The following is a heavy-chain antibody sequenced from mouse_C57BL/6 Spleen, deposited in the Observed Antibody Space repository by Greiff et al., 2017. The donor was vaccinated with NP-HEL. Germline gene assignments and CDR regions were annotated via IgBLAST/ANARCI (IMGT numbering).Heavy chain of an antibody. D-gene: IGHD2-4*01. CDR1: GYAFSSSW. Sequence: VQLQQSGPELVKPGASVKISCKASGYAFSSSWMNWVKQRPGKGLEWIGRIYPGDGDTNYNGKFKGKATLTADKSSSTAYMQLSSLTSEDSAVYFCARNYEDWYFDVWGTGTTVTVSS. J-gene: IGHJ1*03. V-gene: IGHV1-82*01. CDR3: ARNYEDWYFDV. CDR2: IYPGDGDT.